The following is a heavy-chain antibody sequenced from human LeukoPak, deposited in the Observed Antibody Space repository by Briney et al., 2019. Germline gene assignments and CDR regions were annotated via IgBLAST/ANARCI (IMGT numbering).Heavy chain of an antibody. V-gene: IGHV4-39*02. CDR1: GGSIISSSYY. D-gene: IGHD5-24*01. Sequence: SETLSLTCTVSGGSIISSSYYWDWIRQPPGKGLEWTGSIYYTGSTYYNPSLKSRVTISVDTSKNHFSLKLTSVTAADTAVYYCARFEARNGNNYWGQGTLVTVSS. CDR2: IYYTGST. CDR3: ARFEARNGNNY. J-gene: IGHJ4*02.